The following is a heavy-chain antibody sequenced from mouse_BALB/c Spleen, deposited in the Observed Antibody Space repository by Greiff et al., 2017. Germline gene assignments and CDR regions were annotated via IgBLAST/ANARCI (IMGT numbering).Heavy chain of an antibody. Sequence: LKQPGAELVKPGASVKLSCKASGYTFTSYWMHWVKQRPGQGLEWIGNIYPGSGSTNYDEKFKSKATLTVDTSSSTAYMQLSSLTSEDSAVYYCTRRGLRLDYAMDYWGQGTSVTVSS. J-gene: IGHJ4*01. D-gene: IGHD2-4*01. CDR1: GYTFTSYW. CDR2: IYPGSGST. CDR3: TRRGLRLDYAMDY. V-gene: IGHV1S22*01.